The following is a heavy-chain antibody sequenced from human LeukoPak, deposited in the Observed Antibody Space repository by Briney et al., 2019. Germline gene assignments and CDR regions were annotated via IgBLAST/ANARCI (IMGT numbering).Heavy chain of an antibody. CDR2: ISSSGSSI. J-gene: IGHJ4*02. CDR3: ARERDGYNWGNDY. CDR1: GFTFSDYY. Sequence: GGSLRLSCAASGFTFSDYYMNWIRQTPGKGLEWVSYISSSGSSIYYTDSVKGRFTISRDNAKNSLYLQMNSLRAEDTAVYYCARERDGYNWGNDYWGQGTLVTVSS. D-gene: IGHD5-24*01. V-gene: IGHV3-11*01.